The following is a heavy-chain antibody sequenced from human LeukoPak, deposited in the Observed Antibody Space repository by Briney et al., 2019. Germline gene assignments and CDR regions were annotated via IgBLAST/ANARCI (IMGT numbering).Heavy chain of an antibody. CDR2: ISGSGGST. Sequence: PGGSLRLSCAASGFTFSSYGMHWVRQAPGKGLEWVSAISGSGGSTYYADSVKGRFTISRDNSKNTLYLQMNSLRAEDTAVYYCAKDLGYCSSTSCYTDYYYMDVWGKGTTVTVSS. CDR3: AKDLGYCSSTSCYTDYYYMDV. CDR1: GFTFSSYG. J-gene: IGHJ6*03. D-gene: IGHD2-2*02. V-gene: IGHV3-23*01.